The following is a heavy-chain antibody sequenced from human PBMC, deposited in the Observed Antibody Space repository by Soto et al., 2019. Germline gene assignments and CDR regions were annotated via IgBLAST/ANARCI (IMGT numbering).Heavy chain of an antibody. D-gene: IGHD2-8*01. CDR3: AIRPVYAITLDY. J-gene: IGHJ4*02. V-gene: IGHV1-69*02. CDR1: GGTFSSYT. Sequence: ASVKVSCKASGGTFSSYTISWVRQAPGQGLEWMGRIIPILGIANYAQKFQGRVTITADKSTSTAYMELSSLRSEDTAVYYCAIRPVYAITLDYWGQGTLVTVSS. CDR2: IIPILGIA.